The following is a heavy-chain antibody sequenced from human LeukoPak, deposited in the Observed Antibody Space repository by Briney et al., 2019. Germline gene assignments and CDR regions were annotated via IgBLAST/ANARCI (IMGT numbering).Heavy chain of an antibody. D-gene: IGHD1-26*01. Sequence: PGGSLRLSCAAPGFIFDNYAIHWVRQAPGKGLEWVSLISGDGGSTFYADSVRGRFTISRDNAKNPLYLQMNSLRDEDTAVYYCARETAYSFDYWGQGTLVTVSS. J-gene: IGHJ4*02. CDR2: ISGDGGST. V-gene: IGHV3-43*02. CDR3: ARETAYSFDY. CDR1: GFIFDNYA.